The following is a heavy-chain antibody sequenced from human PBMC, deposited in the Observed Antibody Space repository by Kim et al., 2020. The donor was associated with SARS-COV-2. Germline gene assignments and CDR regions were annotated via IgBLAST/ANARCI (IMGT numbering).Heavy chain of an antibody. V-gene: IGHV3-48*03. Sequence: GGSLRLSCASSGFAFRNYEMNWVRQAPGQGLEWVSYITSSGSTTYYADSVEGRFTVSRDNAKKSLVLEMNSLRAEDTGVYYCARGGDLAVLVAPLRCVPWGQGTLVTVSS. J-gene: IGHJ5*02. CDR1: GFAFRNYE. CDR2: ITSSGSTT. D-gene: IGHD2-15*01. CDR3: ARGGDLAVLVAPLRCVP.